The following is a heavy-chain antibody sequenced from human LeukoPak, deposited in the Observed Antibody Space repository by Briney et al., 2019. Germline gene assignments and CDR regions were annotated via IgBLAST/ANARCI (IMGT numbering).Heavy chain of an antibody. J-gene: IGHJ1*01. Sequence: GASLRLSCAASGFPFGSYAMSWVHQAPGKGLEWVSTISGSGSNTYYADSVKGRFTISRDNSKNTLYLQANSLRAEDTAVYYCAKRIATAGIQYFLHWGQGALVTVSS. V-gene: IGHV3-23*01. CDR1: GFPFGSYA. D-gene: IGHD6-13*01. CDR3: AKRIATAGIQYFLH. CDR2: ISGSGSNT.